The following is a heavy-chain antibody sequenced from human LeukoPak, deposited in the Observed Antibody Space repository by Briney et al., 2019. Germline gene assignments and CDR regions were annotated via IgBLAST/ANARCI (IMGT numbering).Heavy chain of an antibody. CDR2: IHDSGST. CDR1: GASISSGDYH. Sequence: SETLSLTCTVSGASISSGDYHWNWIRQPPGKGLEWIGFIHDSGSTYYNPSLKSRVSISRDMSKNQLSLMLSSVTAADTAVYYCARDGYCSSTSCYLGYFDMTTNLNAFDIWGQGTMVTVSS. V-gene: IGHV4-30-4*01. CDR3: ARDGYCSSTSCYLGYFDMTTNLNAFDI. D-gene: IGHD2-2*03. J-gene: IGHJ3*02.